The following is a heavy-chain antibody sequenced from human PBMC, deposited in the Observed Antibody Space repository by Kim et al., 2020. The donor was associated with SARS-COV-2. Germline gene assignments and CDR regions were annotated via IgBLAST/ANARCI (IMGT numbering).Heavy chain of an antibody. V-gene: IGHV4-34*01. CDR3: TRGKVVLGY. Sequence: GSTNYNPSLKSRVTISVDTSKNQFSLKLSSVTAADTAVYYCTRGKVVLGYWGQGTLVTVSS. D-gene: IGHD2-15*01. J-gene: IGHJ4*02. CDR2: GST.